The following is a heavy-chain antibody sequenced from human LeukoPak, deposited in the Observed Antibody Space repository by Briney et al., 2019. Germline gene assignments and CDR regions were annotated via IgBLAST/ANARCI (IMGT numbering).Heavy chain of an antibody. D-gene: IGHD1-1*01. CDR1: GFTFSSYS. Sequence: GGSLRLSCAASGFTFSSYSMNWVRQAPGKGLEWVAVISYDGSNKYYADSVKGRFTISRDNSKNTLYLQMNSLRAEDTAVYYCARNNFVHFDYWGQGTPVTVSS. J-gene: IGHJ4*02. CDR2: ISYDGSNK. CDR3: ARNNFVHFDY. V-gene: IGHV3-30*03.